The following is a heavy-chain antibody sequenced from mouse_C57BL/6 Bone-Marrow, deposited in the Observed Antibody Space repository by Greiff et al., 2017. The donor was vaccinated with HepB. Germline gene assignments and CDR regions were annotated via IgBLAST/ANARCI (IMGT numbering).Heavy chain of an antibody. CDR2: IDPSDSYT. V-gene: IGHV1-50*01. CDR1: GYTFTSYW. D-gene: IGHD2-5*01. Sequence: QVQLKQPGAELVKPGASVKLSCKASGYTFTSYWMQWVKQRPGQGLEWIGEIDPSDSYTNYNQKFKGKATLTVDTSSSTAYMQLSSLTSEDSAVYYCARYSNSDYWGQGTTLTVSS. CDR3: ARYSNSDY. J-gene: IGHJ2*01.